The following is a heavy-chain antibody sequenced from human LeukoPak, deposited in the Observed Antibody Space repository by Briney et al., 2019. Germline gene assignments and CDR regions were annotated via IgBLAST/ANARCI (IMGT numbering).Heavy chain of an antibody. CDR2: IRVDGREK. CDR3: ARGKSSIPNWFDP. CDR1: GFTFRDYW. V-gene: IGHV3-7*04. J-gene: IGHJ5*02. D-gene: IGHD3-3*02. Sequence: GGSLTLSCAASGFTFRDYWMRWVRQAPPKGLQWMAKIRVDGREKSYVDAGKGRFTISRDNANNSLNLPMNSLRAEDTAVYYCARGKSSIPNWFDPWGQGTLVTVSS.